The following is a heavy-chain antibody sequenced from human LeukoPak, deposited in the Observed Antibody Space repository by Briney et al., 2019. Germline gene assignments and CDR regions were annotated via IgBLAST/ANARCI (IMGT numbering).Heavy chain of an antibody. D-gene: IGHD1-26*01. CDR1: GGSISSSY. CDR2: IYGGGST. CDR3: ARLQYTGSYYPDY. J-gene: IGHJ4*02. Sequence: SETLSLTCTVSGGSISSSYWSWIRQPPGKGLEWIGYIYGGGSTNYNPSLKSRVTISVDTSKNLFSLKLSSVTAADTAVYYCARLQYTGSYYPDYWGQGILVTVSS. V-gene: IGHV4-59*08.